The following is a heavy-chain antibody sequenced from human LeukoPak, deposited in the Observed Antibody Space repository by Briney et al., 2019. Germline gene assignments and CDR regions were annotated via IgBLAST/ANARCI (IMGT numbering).Heavy chain of an antibody. CDR3: ARIGLWFGELSVWFDP. J-gene: IGHJ5*02. Sequence: ASVKVSCKASGYTFTSYGISWVRQAPGQGLEWMGWISAYNGNTNYAQKLQGRVTMTTDTSTSTAYMEPRSLRSDDTAVYYCARIGLWFGELSVWFDPWGQGTLVTVSS. CDR2: ISAYNGNT. CDR1: GYTFTSYG. D-gene: IGHD3-10*01. V-gene: IGHV1-18*01.